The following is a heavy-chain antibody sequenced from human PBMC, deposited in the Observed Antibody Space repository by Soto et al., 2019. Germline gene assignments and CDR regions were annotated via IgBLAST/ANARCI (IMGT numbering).Heavy chain of an antibody. V-gene: IGHV3-23*01. D-gene: IGHD1-26*01. CDR3: VNSHSDEDDH. CDR1: GFTFSNFA. CDR2: IGASGAST. Sequence: GGSLRLSCAASGFTFSNFAMSWVRQVPGKGLEWVSAIGASGASTFYAVSGRGRFTVSRDNSKNTLVLQMKSLRVDDTAIYYCVNSHSDEDDHWGQGALVNVSS. J-gene: IGHJ5*02.